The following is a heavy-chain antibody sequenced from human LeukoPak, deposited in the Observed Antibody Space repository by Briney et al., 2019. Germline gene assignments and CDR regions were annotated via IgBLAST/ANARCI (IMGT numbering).Heavy chain of an antibody. Sequence: ASVKVSCKVSGYTLTELSMHWVRQAPGKGLEWVGGFDPEDGETIYAQKFQGRVTMTEDTSTDTAYMELSSLRSEDTAVYYCATIDGHYDSSGYWGQGTLVIVSS. CDR2: FDPEDGET. CDR3: ATIDGHYDSSGY. CDR1: GYTLTELS. D-gene: IGHD3-22*01. V-gene: IGHV1-24*01. J-gene: IGHJ4*02.